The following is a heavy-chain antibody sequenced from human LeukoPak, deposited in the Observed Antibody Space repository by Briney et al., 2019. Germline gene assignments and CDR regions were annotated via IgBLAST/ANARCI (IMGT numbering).Heavy chain of an antibody. Sequence: GGSLRLSCAASGFTFSSYAMTWVRQAPGKGLEWVANIKQDGSEKYYVDSVKGRFTISRDNAKNSLYLQMNSLRAEDTAVYYCARDYYDSGSYCFDYWGQGTLVTVSS. D-gene: IGHD3-10*01. V-gene: IGHV3-7*04. CDR3: ARDYYDSGSYCFDY. CDR2: IKQDGSEK. CDR1: GFTFSSYA. J-gene: IGHJ4*02.